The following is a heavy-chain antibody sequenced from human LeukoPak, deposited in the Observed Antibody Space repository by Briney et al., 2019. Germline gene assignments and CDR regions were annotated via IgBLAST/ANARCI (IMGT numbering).Heavy chain of an antibody. CDR3: ARVSQQIWGHWFDP. CDR2: IYYSGST. CDR1: GVSISSGGYY. V-gene: IGHV4-31*03. Sequence: SETLSLTCTVSGVSISSGGYYWSWIRQHPGEGLEWIGYIYYSGSTYYNPSLKSRVTISVDTSKNQFSLKLSSVTAADTAVYYCARVSQQIWGHWFDPWGQGTLVTVSS. D-gene: IGHD3-16*01. J-gene: IGHJ5*02.